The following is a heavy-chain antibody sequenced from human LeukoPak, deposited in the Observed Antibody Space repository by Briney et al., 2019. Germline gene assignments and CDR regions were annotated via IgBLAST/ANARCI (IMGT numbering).Heavy chain of an antibody. CDR1: GFTFKTYW. CDR2: MKYDGREM. CDR3: ARGGLYWHI. J-gene: IGHJ3*02. D-gene: IGHD2-15*01. V-gene: IGHV3-7*04. Sequence: PGGSLRLSCAASGFTFKTYWMNCVRQPPGKGLQWVATMKYDGREMFYVSSVKGRFTISRDNTKTSLYLQMNSLRAEDTALYYCARGGLYWHIWGQGTMVTVSS.